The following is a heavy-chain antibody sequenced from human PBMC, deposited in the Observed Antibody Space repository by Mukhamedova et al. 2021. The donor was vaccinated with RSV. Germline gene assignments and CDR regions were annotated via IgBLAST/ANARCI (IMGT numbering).Heavy chain of an antibody. Sequence: HGGTTNYNPSLKSRVTISVDKSKNQFSLRLSSVTAADTAVYYCARVPSAGAGSLDYWGQGTLVTVSS. V-gene: IGHV4-4*02. CDR3: ARVPSAGAGSLDY. D-gene: IGHD6-19*01. CDR2: HGGTT. J-gene: IGHJ4*02.